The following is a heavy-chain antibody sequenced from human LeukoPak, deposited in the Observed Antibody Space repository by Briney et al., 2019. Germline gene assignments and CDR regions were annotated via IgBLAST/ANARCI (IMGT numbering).Heavy chain of an antibody. V-gene: IGHV3-7*01. CDR3: AREFGLSSSGWRRTSYFDY. J-gene: IGHJ4*02. CDR1: GFTFSSYW. Sequence: HPGGSLRLSCAASGFTFSSYWMSWVRQAPGKGLEWVAYIKQDGSEKYYVDSVKGRFTISRDNAKNSLYLQMNSLRTEDTAVYYCAREFGLSSSGWRRTSYFDYWGQGTLVTVSS. D-gene: IGHD6-19*01. CDR2: IKQDGSEK.